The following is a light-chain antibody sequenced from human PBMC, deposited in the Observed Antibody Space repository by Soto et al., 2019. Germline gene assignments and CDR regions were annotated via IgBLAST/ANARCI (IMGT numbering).Light chain of an antibody. J-gene: IGLJ3*02. Sequence: QSVLTQPPSVSAAPGQKVTISCSGSSSNIEDNYVSWYQQLPGTAPKLLIYEDNRRPSGIPDRFSGSKSGTSATLGITGLQTGDEADYYCGTWDNSLSGGVFGGGTKLIVL. CDR2: EDN. V-gene: IGLV1-51*02. CDR1: SSNIEDNY. CDR3: GTWDNSLSGGV.